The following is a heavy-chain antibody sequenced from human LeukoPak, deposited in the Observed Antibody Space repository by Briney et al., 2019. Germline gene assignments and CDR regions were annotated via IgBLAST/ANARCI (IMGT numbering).Heavy chain of an antibody. CDR3: ARLCWGNQVAGFDS. V-gene: IGHV3-30*03. J-gene: IGHJ4*02. CDR1: GFTFNNDG. Sequence: GSSPRLPCAASGFTFNNDGMHWVRQAPGKGREGVAVISYDRRNKHYPASVKGRFPISRDISTDTLWLQMDSLRTEDTAVYYCARLCWGNQVAGFDSWGQGTLVTVSS. CDR2: ISYDRRNK. D-gene: IGHD3-10*02.